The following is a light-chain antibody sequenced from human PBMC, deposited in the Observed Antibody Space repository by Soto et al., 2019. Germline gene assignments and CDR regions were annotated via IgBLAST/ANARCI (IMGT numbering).Light chain of an antibody. J-gene: IGKJ2*01. CDR3: QQYGSSPVT. CDR1: QSVSSSY. Sequence: EIVLTQSPGTLSLSPGERATLSCRASQSVSSSYLAWYQQKPGQAPRLLIYGASSRATGIPDRFSGSGSGPDFTLTISRLEPEDFAVYYCQQYGSSPVTFGQGTKLAIK. V-gene: IGKV3-20*01. CDR2: GAS.